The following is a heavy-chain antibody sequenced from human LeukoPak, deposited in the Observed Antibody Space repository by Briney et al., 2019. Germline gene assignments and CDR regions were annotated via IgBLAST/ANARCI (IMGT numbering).Heavy chain of an antibody. CDR2: ISYDGSNK. D-gene: IGHD6-19*01. Sequence: GGSLRLSCAASGFTFSSYAMLWVRQAPGKGLEWVAVISYDGSNKYYADSVKGRFTISRDNSKNTLYLQMNSLRAEDTAVFYCARDRQGYSSGWDSLDYWGQGTLVTVSS. CDR1: GFTFSSYA. V-gene: IGHV3-30-3*01. J-gene: IGHJ4*02. CDR3: ARDRQGYSSGWDSLDY.